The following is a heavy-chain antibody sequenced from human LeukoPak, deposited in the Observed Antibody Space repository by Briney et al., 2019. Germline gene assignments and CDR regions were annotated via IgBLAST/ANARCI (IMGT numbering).Heavy chain of an antibody. D-gene: IGHD2/OR15-2a*01. CDR2: ISAYSGNT. CDR1: GYTFTSYG. CDR3: ARDAWEVIVIGYFDY. V-gene: IGHV1-18*01. J-gene: IGHJ4*02. Sequence: ASVKVSCKTFGYTFTSYGISWVRQAPGQGLEWMGWISAYSGNTNYEEKLQGRVTMTTDTSTSTAYMELRSLRSDDTAMYYCARDAWEVIVIGYFDYWGQGTLVTVSS.